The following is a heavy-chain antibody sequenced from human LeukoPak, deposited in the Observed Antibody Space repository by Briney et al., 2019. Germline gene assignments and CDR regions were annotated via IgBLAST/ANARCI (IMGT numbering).Heavy chain of an antibody. CDR1: GFTFDDYG. J-gene: IGHJ6*03. CDR2: INWNGGST. V-gene: IGHV3-20*04. D-gene: IGHD4-17*01. CDR3: ARATVTTGWNYYYYMDV. Sequence: GGSLRLSCAASGFTFDDYGMSWVRQAPGKGLEWVSGINWNGGSTGYADSVKGRFTISRDSAKNSLYLQMNSLRAEDTALYYCARATVTTGWNYYYYMDVWGKGTTVTVSS.